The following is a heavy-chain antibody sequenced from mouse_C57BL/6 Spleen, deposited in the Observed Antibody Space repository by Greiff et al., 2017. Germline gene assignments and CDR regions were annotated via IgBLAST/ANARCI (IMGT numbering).Heavy chain of an antibody. Sequence: EVQLQQSGPGMVKPSQSLSLTCTVTGYSITSGYDWHWIRPFPGNKLEWLGYISYSGSTNYNPSLNSRISITHDTAKKHIVQMLITVTTEDTATYYWSREKSNYGCAMDDGGQGTSVTVSS. CDR2: ISYSGST. CDR1: GYSITSGYD. D-gene: IGHD2-5*01. J-gene: IGHJ4*01. CDR3: SREKSNYGCAMDD. V-gene: IGHV3-1*01.